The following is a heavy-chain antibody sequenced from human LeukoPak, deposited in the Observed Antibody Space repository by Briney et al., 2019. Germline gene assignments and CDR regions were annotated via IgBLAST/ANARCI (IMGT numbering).Heavy chain of an antibody. Sequence: SETLSPTCTVSGGSISTYYWNWIRQPPGKGLEWIGYIYYSGSTNYNPSLKSRVTISVDTSKNQFSLKLSSVTAADTAVYYCARSLRSGYLDAFDIWGQGTMVTVSS. D-gene: IGHD3-22*01. CDR2: IYYSGST. CDR1: GGSISTYY. V-gene: IGHV4-59*01. J-gene: IGHJ3*02. CDR3: ARSLRSGYLDAFDI.